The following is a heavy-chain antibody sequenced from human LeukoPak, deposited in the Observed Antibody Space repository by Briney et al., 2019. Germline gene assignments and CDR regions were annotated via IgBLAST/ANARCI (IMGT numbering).Heavy chain of an antibody. CDR2: IYYSGST. J-gene: IGHJ4*02. CDR1: GGSISSSSYY. V-gene: IGHV4-39*07. D-gene: IGHD5-24*01. CDR3: ARDGYNYFFDY. Sequence: SETLSLTCTVSGGSISSSSYYWGWIRQPPGKGLEWIGSIYYSGSTYYNPSLKSRVTISVDTSKNQFSLKLSSVTAADTAVYYCARDGYNYFFDYWGQGTLITVSS.